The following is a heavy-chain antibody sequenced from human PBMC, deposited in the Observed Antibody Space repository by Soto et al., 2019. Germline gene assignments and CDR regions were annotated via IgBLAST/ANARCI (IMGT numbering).Heavy chain of an antibody. V-gene: IGHV5-10-1*01. CDR2: IDPSDSYT. CDR1: GYSFTSYW. CDR3: ARQGRKEPYYGMDV. D-gene: IGHD1-26*01. Sequence: LKISCKGSGYSFTSYWISWVRQMPGKGLEWMGRIDPSDSYTNYSPSFQGHVTISADKSISTAYLQWSSLKASDTAMYYCARQGRKEPYYGMDVWGQGTTVTVSS. J-gene: IGHJ6*02.